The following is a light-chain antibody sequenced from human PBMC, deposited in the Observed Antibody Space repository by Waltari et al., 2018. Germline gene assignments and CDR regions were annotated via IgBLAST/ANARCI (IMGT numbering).Light chain of an antibody. J-gene: IGLJ1*01. V-gene: IGLV3-1*01. Sequence: SSGLTQPPSVSVSTGQTATITCSVSKLGNTFASWYHQRPGQSPVLVIYQDKKRPSGIPERFSGSNSGYTATLTISGALPMDEADYYCLAWDFSTAWTFGTGTRVTVL. CDR2: QDK. CDR3: LAWDFSTAWT. CDR1: KLGNTF.